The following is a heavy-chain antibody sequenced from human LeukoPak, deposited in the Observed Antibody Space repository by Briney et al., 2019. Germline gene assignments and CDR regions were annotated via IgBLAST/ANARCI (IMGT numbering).Heavy chain of an antibody. D-gene: IGHD4-17*01. CDR3: AREPTVTTRYFDY. CDR2: IYPGDSDT. V-gene: IGHV5-51*01. Sequence: GESLKISCKGSGYSFTSYWIGWVRQMPGKGLEWMRIIYPGDSDTRYSPSFQGQVTISADKSISTAYLQWSSLKASDTAMYYCAREPTVTTRYFDYWGQGTLVTVSS. J-gene: IGHJ4*02. CDR1: GYSFTSYW.